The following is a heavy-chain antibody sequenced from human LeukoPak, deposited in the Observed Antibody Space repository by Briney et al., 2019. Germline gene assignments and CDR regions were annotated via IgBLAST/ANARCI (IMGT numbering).Heavy chain of an antibody. V-gene: IGHV4-34*01. CDR1: GGSFSGYY. J-gene: IGHJ6*03. D-gene: IGHD3-3*01. CDR3: ARGRRDYDFWSGYYASYYYYYMDV. CDR2: INHSGST. Sequence: SETLSLTCAVYGGSFSGYYWSWIRQPPGKGLEWIGEINHSGSTNYNPSLKSRVTISVDTSKNQFSLKLSSVTAADTAVYYCARGRRDYDFWSGYYASYYYYYMDVWGKGTTVTVSS.